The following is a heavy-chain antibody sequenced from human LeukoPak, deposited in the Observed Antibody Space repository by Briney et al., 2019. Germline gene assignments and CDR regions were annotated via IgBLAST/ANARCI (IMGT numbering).Heavy chain of an antibody. CDR2: VSGSGGCT. D-gene: IGHD3-22*01. CDR3: AKDRPNYYDSSGHYYRRDGDY. Sequence: GGSLRLSCAASGFTFSSYAMSWVRQAPGKGLEWVSSVSGSGGCTYYAGSVKGRFTISRDNSENTLYLQMNSLRAEDTAIYYCAKDRPNYYDSSGHYYRRDGDYWGQGTLVTVSS. V-gene: IGHV3-23*01. CDR1: GFTFSSYA. J-gene: IGHJ4*02.